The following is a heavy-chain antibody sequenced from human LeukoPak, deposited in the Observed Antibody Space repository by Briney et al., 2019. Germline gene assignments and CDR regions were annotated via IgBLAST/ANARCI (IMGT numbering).Heavy chain of an antibody. CDR1: GFTFDDYA. V-gene: IGHV3-9*01. CDR2: ISWNSGSI. Sequence: GRSLRLSCAASGFTFDDYAMHWVRQAPGKGLEWVSGISWNSGSIGYADSVKGRFTISRDNAKNSLYLQMNSLRAEDTAVYYCARGSRPVYNLLTGKRYFDYWGQGTLLTVSS. D-gene: IGHD3-9*01. J-gene: IGHJ4*02. CDR3: ARGSRPVYNLLTGKRYFDY.